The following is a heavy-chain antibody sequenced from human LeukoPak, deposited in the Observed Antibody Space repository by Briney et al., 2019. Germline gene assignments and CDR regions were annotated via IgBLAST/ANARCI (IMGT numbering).Heavy chain of an antibody. V-gene: IGHV3-23*01. Sequence: GGSLRLSCAASGFTFSSYAMSWVRQAPGKGLEWVSATSGSGGSTYYADSVKGRFTISRDNSKNTLYLQMNSLRAEDMAVYYCAKGPKLYCSSTSCYIKDTAMESYMDVWGKGTTVTVSS. CDR3: AKGPKLYCSSTSCYIKDTAMESYMDV. D-gene: IGHD2-2*02. J-gene: IGHJ6*03. CDR2: TSGSGGST. CDR1: GFTFSSYA.